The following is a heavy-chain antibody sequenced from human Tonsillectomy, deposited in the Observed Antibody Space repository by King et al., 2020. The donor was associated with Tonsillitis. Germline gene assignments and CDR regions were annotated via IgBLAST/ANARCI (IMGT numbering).Heavy chain of an antibody. J-gene: IGHJ6*03. Sequence: VQLVESGGGVVQPGRSLRLSCAASGFTFSNYALHWVRQAPGMGLEWVAVISYDGTKNYYADSVKGRFTISRDNSKNTLYLQMNSLRAEDTAVYYCARDSADYAYSYYMDFWGKGTTVTVSS. CDR1: GFTFSNYA. D-gene: IGHD4-17*01. V-gene: IGHV3-30*17. CDR3: ARDSADYAYSYYMDF. CDR2: ISYDGTKN.